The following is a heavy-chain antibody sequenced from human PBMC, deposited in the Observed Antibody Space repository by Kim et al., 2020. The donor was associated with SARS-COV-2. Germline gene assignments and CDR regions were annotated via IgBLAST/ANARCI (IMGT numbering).Heavy chain of an antibody. CDR2: IRNDGSNK. CDR3: VTVGGGEGLPAFDI. J-gene: IGHJ3*02. D-gene: IGHD5-12*01. CDR1: GFTFSNYD. Sequence: GGSLRLSCAASGFTFSNYDIHWVRQAPGKGLEWVAVIRNDGSNKYYADSVKGRFTISRDNSKNTLYLQMSGLRAEDTAVYYCVTVGGGEGLPAFDIWGQGTMVTVSS. V-gene: IGHV3-30*02.